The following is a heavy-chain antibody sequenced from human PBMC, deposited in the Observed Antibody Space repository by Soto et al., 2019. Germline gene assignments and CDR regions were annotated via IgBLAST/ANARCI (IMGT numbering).Heavy chain of an antibody. J-gene: IGHJ3*02. V-gene: IGHV3-33*01. D-gene: IGHD1-20*01. Sequence: QVQLVESGGGVVQPGRSLRLSCAASGFTFSSYGMHWVRQAPGKGLVWVAVIWYDGSNKYYADSVKGRFTISRDNSKNTLYLQINRLRAEDTAVSYCARDEVPSLYNWNDVKAFDIWGQGTMVTVSS. CDR2: IWYDGSNK. CDR3: ARDEVPSLYNWNDVKAFDI. CDR1: GFTFSSYG.